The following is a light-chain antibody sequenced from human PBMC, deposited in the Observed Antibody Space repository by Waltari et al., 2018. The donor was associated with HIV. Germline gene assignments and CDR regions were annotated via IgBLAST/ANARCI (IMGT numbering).Light chain of an antibody. CDR1: SSDVGSYNR. CDR3: SSYTSSSVV. J-gene: IGLJ2*01. Sequence: QSALTQPPSVSGSPGQSVTISCTGTSSDVGSYNRVSWYQQPPGTAPILTIYEVNNRPSGVPARFSGPKSGNSASLTISVLQAEDEADYYCSSYTSSSVVFGGGTKLTVL. V-gene: IGLV2-18*02. CDR2: EVN.